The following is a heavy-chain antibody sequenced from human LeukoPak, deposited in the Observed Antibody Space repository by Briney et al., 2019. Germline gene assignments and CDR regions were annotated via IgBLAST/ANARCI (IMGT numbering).Heavy chain of an antibody. J-gene: IGHJ4*02. D-gene: IGHD3-3*01. CDR1: GFTFSSYS. CDR3: ARTYSLRFLEWLPIYFDY. CDR2: ISSSSSTT. Sequence: GGSLRLSCAASGFTFSSYSMNWVRQAPGKGLEWVSYISSSSSTTYYADSVKGRFTISRDNAKNSLYLQMNSLRAEDTAVYYCARTYSLRFLEWLPIYFDYWGQGTLVTVSS. V-gene: IGHV3-48*01.